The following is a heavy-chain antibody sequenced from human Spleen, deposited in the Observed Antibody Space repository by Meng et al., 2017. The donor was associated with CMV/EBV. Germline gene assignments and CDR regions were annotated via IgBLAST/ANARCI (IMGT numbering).Heavy chain of an antibody. CDR2: ISGSGGST. V-gene: IGHV3-23*01. CDR3: ANGAVLRFLQQSVP. Sequence: GESLKISCAASGFTFSSYAMSWVRQAPGKGLEWVSAISGSGGSTYYADSVKGRFTISRDNSKNTLYLQMNSLRAEDTAVYYCANGAVLRFLQQSVPWGQGTLVTVSS. D-gene: IGHD3-3*01. CDR1: GFTFSSYA. J-gene: IGHJ5*02.